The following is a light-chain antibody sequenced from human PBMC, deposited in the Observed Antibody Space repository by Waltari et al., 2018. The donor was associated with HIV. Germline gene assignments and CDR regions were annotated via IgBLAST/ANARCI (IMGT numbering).Light chain of an antibody. V-gene: IGKV3-15*01. J-gene: IGKJ1*01. CDR3: QHYDRWPWG. Sequence: EVVMTQSPATLSVSPGERATLSCRASQSVSSHLAWYQQRPGQSPRLLIYGASTRATGIPDRFSGSGSGTEFTITISSLQSEDFALYYCQHYDRWPWGFGQGTKVEIK. CDR2: GAS. CDR1: QSVSSH.